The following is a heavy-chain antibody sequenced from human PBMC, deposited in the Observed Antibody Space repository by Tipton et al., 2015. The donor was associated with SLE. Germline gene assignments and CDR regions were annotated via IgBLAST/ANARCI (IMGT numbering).Heavy chain of an antibody. CDR3: ARTPGSGWQYYFDY. D-gene: IGHD6-19*01. J-gene: IGHJ4*02. V-gene: IGHV4-59*01. CDR2: VDYIGST. Sequence: TLSLTCTVSGGSISTYYWNWIRQSPGKGLEWIGYVDYIGSTNYNPSLKSRLTILVHRYKNQFSLKLSSVTAADTAVYFCARTPGSGWQYYFDYRGQGTPVTVSA. CDR1: GGSISTYY.